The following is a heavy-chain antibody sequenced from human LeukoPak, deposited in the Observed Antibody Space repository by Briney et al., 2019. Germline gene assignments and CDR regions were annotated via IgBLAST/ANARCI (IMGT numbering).Heavy chain of an antibody. D-gene: IGHD6-13*01. CDR1: GFTFNTYG. CDR3: ARDLVAAAGTPHFYYSGMDV. Sequence: PGGSLRLSCAASGFTFNTYGMHWVRQAPGKGLEWVAVIWYDGSNQYYADSVKGRFTISRDNSKNTLDLQMSSLRVEDTAVYYCARDLVAAAGTPHFYYSGMDVWGQGTTVTVSS. CDR2: IWYDGSNQ. V-gene: IGHV3-33*01. J-gene: IGHJ6*02.